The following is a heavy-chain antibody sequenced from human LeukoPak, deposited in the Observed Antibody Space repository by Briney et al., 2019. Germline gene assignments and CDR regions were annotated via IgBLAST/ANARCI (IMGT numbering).Heavy chain of an antibody. CDR2: IKHDGSEK. D-gene: IGHD3-3*01. Sequence: GGSLRLSCAASGFIFTNYFMSWVRQAPGKGLEWVASIKHDGSEKYYVDSVRGRFTISRDNTMNSLYLQMSSLRAEDTAVYYCATDRGWRTSGYYLYYFEYWGQGTLVTHSS. CDR1: GFIFTNYF. V-gene: IGHV3-7*01. J-gene: IGHJ4*02. CDR3: ATDRGWRTSGYYLYYFEY.